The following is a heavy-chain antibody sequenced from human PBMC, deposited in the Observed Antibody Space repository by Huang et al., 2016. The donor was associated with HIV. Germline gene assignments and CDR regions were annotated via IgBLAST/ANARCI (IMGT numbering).Heavy chain of an antibody. CDR3: ARDPRIQSWLNFFDY. V-gene: IGHV3-74*01. J-gene: IGHJ4*02. CDR1: GFSISSYW. CDR2: INSDGSST. D-gene: IGHD3-22*01. Sequence: EVQLVESGGGLVQPGGSLRLSCAASGFSISSYWMHWVRPAPGKGLVWVLRINSDGSSTNYSDSVKGRVTISRDNAKNTLYLQMNSLRAEDTAVYYCARDPRIQSWLNFFDYWGQGTLVSVSS.